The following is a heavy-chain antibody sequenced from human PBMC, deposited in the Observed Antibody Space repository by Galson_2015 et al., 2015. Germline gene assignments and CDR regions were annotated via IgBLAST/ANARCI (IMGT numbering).Heavy chain of an antibody. Sequence: SVKVSCKASGYTFTSYYMHWVRQAPGQGLEWMGIINPSGGSTSYAQKFQGRVTMTRDTSTSTVYMELSSLRSEDTAVYYCARGVRYCSSTSCYWEYYYYMDVWGKGTTVTVSS. CDR3: ARGVRYCSSTSCYWEYYYYMDV. V-gene: IGHV1-46*01. J-gene: IGHJ6*03. CDR2: INPSGGST. D-gene: IGHD2-2*01. CDR1: GYTFTSYY.